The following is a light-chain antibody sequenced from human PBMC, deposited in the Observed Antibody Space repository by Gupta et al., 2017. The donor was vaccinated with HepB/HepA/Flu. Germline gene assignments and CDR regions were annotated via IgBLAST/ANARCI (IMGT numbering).Light chain of an antibody. CDR3: QQRSNWRT. V-gene: IGKV3-11*01. Sequence: EIVLTQSPATLSLSPGERATLSCRASQSVSSYLAWYQQKPGQAPRLLIYDASNSATGIPDRFSGSGSGTDFTLTISSLDPEDFAVYYWQQRSNWRTFGQGTKVEIK. J-gene: IGKJ1*01. CDR1: QSVSSY. CDR2: DAS.